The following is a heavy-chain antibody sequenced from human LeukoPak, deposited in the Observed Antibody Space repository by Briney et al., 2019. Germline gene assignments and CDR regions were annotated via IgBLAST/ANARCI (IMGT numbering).Heavy chain of an antibody. CDR3: ARGSSNYYGSGNSLGRPGQYSYYAMDV. D-gene: IGHD3-10*01. V-gene: IGHV4-59*01. Sequence: SETLSLTCTVSGGSISSYYWSWIRQPPGKGLEWIGYIYYSGSANYNPSLKSRVTISVDTSKNQFSLKVTSVTAADTAVYYCARGSSNYYGSGNSLGRPGQYSYYAMDVWGQGTTVTVSS. CDR1: GGSISSYY. J-gene: IGHJ6*02. CDR2: IYYSGSA.